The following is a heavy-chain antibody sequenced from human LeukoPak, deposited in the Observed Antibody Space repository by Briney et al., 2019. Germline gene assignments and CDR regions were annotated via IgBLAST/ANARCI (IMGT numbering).Heavy chain of an antibody. CDR1: GESISSGSFY. J-gene: IGHJ4*02. D-gene: IGHD1-26*01. CDR2: IYTGGNT. V-gene: IGHV4-61*02. CDR3: AKWERLNRVFF. Sequence: SQTLSLTCTVSGESISSGSFYWSWIRQPAGKGLEWIGRIYTGGNTNYNPSLQSRVAISIDTSKNQFSLKLNSVTAADTAMYYCAKWERLNRVFFWGQGTLVAVSS.